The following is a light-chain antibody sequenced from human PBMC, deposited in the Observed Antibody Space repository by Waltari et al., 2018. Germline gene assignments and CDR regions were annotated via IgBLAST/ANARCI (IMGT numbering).Light chain of an antibody. CDR3: QSADSSGTYV. CDR2: KDS. Sequence: SYELAQPPSVSVSPGQTARITCSGDALSNQYAYWYQQKPGQAPVVVMYKDSERPSGIPERFSGSSSGTTVTLTISGVQAGDEADYHCQSADSSGTYVFGTGTKVTVL. V-gene: IGLV3-25*03. J-gene: IGLJ1*01. CDR1: ALSNQY.